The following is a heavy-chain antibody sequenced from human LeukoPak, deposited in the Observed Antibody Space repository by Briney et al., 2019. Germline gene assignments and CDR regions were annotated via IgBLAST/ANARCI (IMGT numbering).Heavy chain of an antibody. J-gene: IGHJ6*02. CDR1: GFTFSDYY. Sequence: PGGSLRLSCAASGFTFSDYYMSWIRQAPGKGLEWVSYISSSGSTIYYADSVKGRFTISRDNSKNTLYLQMNSLRAEDTAVYYCAKALLQPGIAVAGVGVYYGMDVWGQGTTVTVSS. CDR2: ISSSGSTI. V-gene: IGHV3-11*04. CDR3: AKALLQPGIAVAGVGVYYGMDV. D-gene: IGHD6-19*01.